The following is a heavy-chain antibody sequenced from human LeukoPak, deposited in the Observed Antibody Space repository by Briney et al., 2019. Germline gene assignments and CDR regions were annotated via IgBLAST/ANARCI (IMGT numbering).Heavy chain of an antibody. CDR2: INPSGGST. CDR1: GYTFTSYY. D-gene: IGHD3-3*01. CDR3: ARSQMYYAFWSGSDRFYFMDV. J-gene: IGHJ6*03. V-gene: IGHV1-46*01. Sequence: GASVKVSCKASGYTFTSYYMHWVRQAPGQGLEWMGIINPSGGSTSYAQKFQGRVTMTRDTSTSTVYMELSSLRSEDTAVYYCARSQMYYAFWSGSDRFYFMDVWGKGTTVAVSS.